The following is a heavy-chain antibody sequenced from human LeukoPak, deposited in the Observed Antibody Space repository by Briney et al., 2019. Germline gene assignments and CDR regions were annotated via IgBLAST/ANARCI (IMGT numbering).Heavy chain of an antibody. CDR2: ISYDGSNK. V-gene: IGHV3-30*19. J-gene: IGHJ4*02. D-gene: IGHD6-13*01. CDR3: AKDGIAAAGTKGLFDY. CDR1: GFTFSSYG. Sequence: PGGSLRLSCAASGFTFSSYGMHWVRQAPGKGLEWVAVISYDGSNKYYADSVKGRFTISRDNSKNTLYLQMNSLRAEDTAVYYCAKDGIAAAGTKGLFDYWGQGTLVTVSS.